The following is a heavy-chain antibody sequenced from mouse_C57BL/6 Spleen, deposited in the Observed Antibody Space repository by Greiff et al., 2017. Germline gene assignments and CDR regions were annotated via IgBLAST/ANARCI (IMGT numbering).Heavy chain of an antibody. D-gene: IGHD2-1*01. CDR3: AREDEGNYRAMDY. CDR1: GYTFTSYG. Sequence: VQLQQSGAELARPGASVKLSCKASGYTFTSYGISWVKQRTGQGLEWIGEIYPRSGNTYYNEKFKGKAKLTADKSSSTAYMELRSLTSEDSEGYVCAREDEGNYRAMDYWGQGTSVTVSA. CDR2: IYPRSGNT. V-gene: IGHV1-81*01. J-gene: IGHJ4*01.